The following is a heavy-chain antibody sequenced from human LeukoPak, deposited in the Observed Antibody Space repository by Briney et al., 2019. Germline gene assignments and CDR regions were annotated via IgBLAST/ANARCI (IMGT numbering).Heavy chain of an antibody. J-gene: IGHJ6*02. CDR1: GFTFSSYA. CDR3: ARDQDDILTGSYYGMDV. D-gene: IGHD3-9*01. CDR2: ISYDGSNE. V-gene: IGHV3-30-3*01. Sequence: GGSLRLSCAASGFTFSSYAMHWVRQAPGKGLEWVAVISYDGSNEYYADSVKGRFTISRDNSKSTLYLQMNSLRAEDTAVYYCARDQDDILTGSYYGMDVWGQGTTVTVSS.